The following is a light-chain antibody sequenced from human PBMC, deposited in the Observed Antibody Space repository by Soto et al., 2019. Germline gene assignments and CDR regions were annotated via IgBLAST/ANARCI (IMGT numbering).Light chain of an antibody. CDR3: QQYNGYSLT. J-gene: IGKJ4*01. Sequence: DIQMTQSPSTLSASVGDRVTITCRASQNIFSYLAWYQQKPGSAPKLLIYCASSLQSGVPSRFSGSGSGAEFTLTISSLQPDDFAAYYCQQYNGYSLTFGGGTKVEIK. V-gene: IGKV1-5*01. CDR1: QNIFSY. CDR2: CAS.